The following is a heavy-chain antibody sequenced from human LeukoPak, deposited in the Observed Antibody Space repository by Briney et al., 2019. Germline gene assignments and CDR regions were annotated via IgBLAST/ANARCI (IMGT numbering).Heavy chain of an antibody. Sequence: PSLTLSLTCTVSGGSVSSGSYYWSWIRQPPGKGLEWIGSYYYSGSTNYNPSLKSRVTIAVDTSKNQFSLKLSSVTAADTAVYYCARDRSDDSSGYSPYYFDYWGQGTLVTVSS. V-gene: IGHV4-61*01. J-gene: IGHJ4*02. D-gene: IGHD3-22*01. CDR2: YYYSGST. CDR1: GGSVSSGSYY. CDR3: ARDRSDDSSGYSPYYFDY.